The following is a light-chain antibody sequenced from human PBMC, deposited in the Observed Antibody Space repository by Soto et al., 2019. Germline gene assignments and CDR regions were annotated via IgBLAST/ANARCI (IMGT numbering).Light chain of an antibody. Sequence: EIVLTQSPATLSLSPGDTATLSCRATQRVSTYLAWYQQKPGQAPRLLIYDASNRAPGIPARFSGSGSETEFTLTISSLQSEDFAVYYCQQYNNWPLTFGGGTKVDIK. CDR1: QRVSTY. CDR3: QQYNNWPLT. J-gene: IGKJ4*01. V-gene: IGKV3D-15*01. CDR2: DAS.